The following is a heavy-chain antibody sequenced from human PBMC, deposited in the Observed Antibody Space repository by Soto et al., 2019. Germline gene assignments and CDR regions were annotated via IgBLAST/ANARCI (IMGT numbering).Heavy chain of an antibody. J-gene: IGHJ5*02. V-gene: IGHV4-4*07. CDR1: GASISGFY. D-gene: IGHD1-1*01. CDR3: VRDGTKTLRDWFDP. Sequence: SETLSLTCTVSGASISGFYWSWIRKSAGKGREWIGRIYATGTTDYNPSLKSRVMMSVDTSKKQFSLKLRSVTAADTAVYYCVRDGTKTLRDWFDPWGQGISVTVSA. CDR2: IYATGTT.